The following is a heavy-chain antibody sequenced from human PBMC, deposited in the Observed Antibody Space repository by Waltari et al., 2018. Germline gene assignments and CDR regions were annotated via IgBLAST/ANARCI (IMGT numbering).Heavy chain of an antibody. CDR1: GGSFSGYY. Sequence: QVQLQQWGAGLLKPSETLSLTCAVYGGSFSGYYWSWIRQPPGKGLEWIGEINHSGSTNYNPSLKSRVTISVDTSKNQFSLKLSSVTAADTAVYYCARGLTIFGVVIIPWYFDLWGRGTLVTVSS. CDR2: INHSGST. CDR3: ARGLTIFGVVIIPWYFDL. J-gene: IGHJ2*01. V-gene: IGHV4-34*01. D-gene: IGHD3-3*01.